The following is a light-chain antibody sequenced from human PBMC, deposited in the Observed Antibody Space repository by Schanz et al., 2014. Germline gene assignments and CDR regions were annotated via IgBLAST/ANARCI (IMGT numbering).Light chain of an antibody. V-gene: IGLV1-51*01. CDR1: TSNIGSNY. CDR2: DND. J-gene: IGLJ2*01. Sequence: QSVLTQPPSVSAAPGQWVTISCSGTTSNIGSNYVSWYQQLPRTAPKLLIYDNDKRPSGVPDRFSASKSGASATLGITGLQTGDEADYYCGTWDSSLSAVLFGGGTKLTVL. CDR3: GTWDSSLSAVL.